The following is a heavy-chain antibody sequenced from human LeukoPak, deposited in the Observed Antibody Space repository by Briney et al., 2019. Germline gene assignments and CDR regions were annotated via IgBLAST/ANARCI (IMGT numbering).Heavy chain of an antibody. D-gene: IGHD3-22*01. V-gene: IGHV3-23*01. J-gene: IGHJ4*02. CDR1: GITLSNYG. Sequence: GGSLRLSCAVSGITLSNYGMSWVRPAPGKGLEWVAGISDRVGRTNYADSVKGRFPIYRDTPKNTLYLQMNSLRAEDTAVYFCAKRGVVIRVILVGFHKEAYYFDSWGQGALVTVSS. CDR3: AKRGVVIRVILVGFHKEAYYFDS. CDR2: ISDRVGRT.